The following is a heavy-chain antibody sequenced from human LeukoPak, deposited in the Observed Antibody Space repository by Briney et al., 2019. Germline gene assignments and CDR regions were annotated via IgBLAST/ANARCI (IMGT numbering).Heavy chain of an antibody. Sequence: GAAVKASCKASGYTFIRYYIHWVRQAPGQGLVWMGIVNPSGDSTNYAQKFQGRVTMTRDTSTSTVYMELSSLRSEDTAVYYCARWTTTYLDYWGQGTLVTVSS. CDR2: VNPSGDST. CDR1: GYTFIRYY. J-gene: IGHJ4*02. V-gene: IGHV1-46*01. D-gene: IGHD3/OR15-3a*01. CDR3: ARWTTTYLDY.